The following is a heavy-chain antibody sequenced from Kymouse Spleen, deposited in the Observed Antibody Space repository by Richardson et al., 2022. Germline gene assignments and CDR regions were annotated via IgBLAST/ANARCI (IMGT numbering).Heavy chain of an antibody. CDR1: GFTFSSYG. Sequence: QVQLVESGGGVVQPGRSLRLSCAASGFTFSSYGMHWVRQAPGKGLEWVAVIWYDGSNKYYADSVKGRFTISRDNSKNTLYLQMNSLRAEDTAVYYCARDYGSGSDAFDIWGQGTMVTVSS. J-gene: IGHJ3*02. D-gene: IGHD3-10*01. CDR3: ARDYGSGSDAFDI. CDR2: IWYDGSNK. V-gene: IGHV3-33*01.